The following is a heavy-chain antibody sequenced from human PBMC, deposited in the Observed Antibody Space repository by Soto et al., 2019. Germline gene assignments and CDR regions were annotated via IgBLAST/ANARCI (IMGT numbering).Heavy chain of an antibody. CDR2: IYYTGST. CDR1: GGSISGYY. D-gene: IGHD2-15*01. Sequence: SETLSLTCTVSGGSISGYYWSWIRQPPGKGLEWIAYIYYTGSTNYNPSLKSRVTISIDRSKNQFSLSLTSVTAADTAVYYCARDPASPGGWFDPWGQGTLVTVAS. V-gene: IGHV4-59*01. J-gene: IGHJ5*02. CDR3: ARDPASPGGWFDP.